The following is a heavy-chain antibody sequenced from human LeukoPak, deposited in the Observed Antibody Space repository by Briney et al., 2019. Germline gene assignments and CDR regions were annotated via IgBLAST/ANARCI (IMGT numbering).Heavy chain of an antibody. Sequence: GRSLRLSCAASGFTFSSYGMHWVRQAPGKGLEWVAVIWYGGSNKYYADSVKGRFTISRDNSKNTLYLQMNSLRAEDTAVYYCARDRVVGAMRYYFDYWGQGTLVTVSS. J-gene: IGHJ4*02. CDR3: ARDRVVGAMRYYFDY. D-gene: IGHD1-26*01. CDR1: GFTFSSYG. CDR2: IWYGGSNK. V-gene: IGHV3-33*08.